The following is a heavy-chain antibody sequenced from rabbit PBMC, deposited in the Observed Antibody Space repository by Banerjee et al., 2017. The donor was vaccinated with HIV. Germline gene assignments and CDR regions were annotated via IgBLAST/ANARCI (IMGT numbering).Heavy chain of an antibody. V-gene: IGHV1S45*01. J-gene: IGHJ4*01. Sequence: QEQLEESGGDLVKPEGSLTLTCKASGIDFSSVYYICWVRQAPGKGLELIACIYSGSGGSTDYASWAKGRFTISKTSSTTVTLQLNSLTAADTATYFCARDLAGVIGWNFDLWGQGTLVTVS. CDR3: ARDLAGVIGWNFDL. CDR2: IYSGSGGST. D-gene: IGHD4-1*01. CDR1: GIDFSSVYY.